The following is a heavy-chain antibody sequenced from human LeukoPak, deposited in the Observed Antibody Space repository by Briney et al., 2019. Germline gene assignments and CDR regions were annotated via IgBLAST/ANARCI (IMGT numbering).Heavy chain of an antibody. D-gene: IGHD2-8*01. Sequence: NGNTNYPQKLQGIVTMTTDTSTSTAYMELRSLRSDDTAVYYCARDLGDIVLMVYVDAFDIWGQGTMVTVSS. CDR2: NGNT. V-gene: IGHV1-18*01. CDR3: ARDLGDIVLMVYVDAFDI. J-gene: IGHJ3*02.